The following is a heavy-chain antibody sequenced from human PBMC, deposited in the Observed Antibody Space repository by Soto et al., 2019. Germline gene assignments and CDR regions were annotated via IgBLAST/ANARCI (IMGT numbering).Heavy chain of an antibody. Sequence: QVHLVQSGAEVKKPGASVKVSCKGSGYEFTTYGITWVRQAPGQGLEWMGWISAHNGNTNYAQKQQCRVTVTRDTSTSTAYMELRGLRSDVTAVYYCARGREGDYWGQGALVTVSS. CDR3: ARGREGDY. CDR1: GYEFTTYG. V-gene: IGHV1-18*01. CDR2: ISAHNGNT. J-gene: IGHJ4*02.